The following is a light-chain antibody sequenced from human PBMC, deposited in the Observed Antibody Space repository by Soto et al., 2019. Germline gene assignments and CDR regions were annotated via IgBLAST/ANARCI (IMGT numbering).Light chain of an antibody. Sequence: QSALTQPASVSGSPGQSITISCTGTSSDVGGYNYVSWYQQHPGKAPNLMIYDVSNRPSGVSNRFSGSKSGNTASLTISGLQAEDEADYYYSSYTSSSSLEVVFGGGTKVTVL. V-gene: IGLV2-14*01. CDR2: DVS. J-gene: IGLJ2*01. CDR1: SSDVGGYNY. CDR3: SSYTSSSSLEVV.